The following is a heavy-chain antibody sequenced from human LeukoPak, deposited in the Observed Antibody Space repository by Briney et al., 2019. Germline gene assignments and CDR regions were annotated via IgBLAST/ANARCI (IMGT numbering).Heavy chain of an antibody. V-gene: IGHV4-4*09. J-gene: IGHJ6*03. Sequence: PAETRSLTCTVSGGSISSYYWSWIRQPPGKGLEWIGCIYTSGSTNYNPSLKSRVTISVDTSKNQFSLKLSSVMAADTAVYYCASRVAGIAARPRSYYYYYMDVWGKGTTVTVSS. CDR3: ASRVAGIAARPRSYYYYYMDV. CDR2: IYTSGST. CDR1: GGSISSYY. D-gene: IGHD6-6*01.